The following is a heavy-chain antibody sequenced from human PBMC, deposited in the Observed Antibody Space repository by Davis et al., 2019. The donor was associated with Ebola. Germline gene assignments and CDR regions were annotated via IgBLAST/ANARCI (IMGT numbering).Heavy chain of an antibody. D-gene: IGHD5/OR15-5a*01. CDR3: ARGLRRYTAGDHYYYRYALDV. CDR1: GYSFSDYG. CDR2: IRFYDGDT. Sequence: ASVKVSCKASGYSFSDYGLNWVRQAPGQGLEWMGWIRFYDGDTKYARSFQDRVIMTADTSANIAYMELKSLRSDDTAVYYCARGLRRYTAGDHYYYRYALDVWGQGTTVTVAS. J-gene: IGHJ6*02. V-gene: IGHV1-18*01.